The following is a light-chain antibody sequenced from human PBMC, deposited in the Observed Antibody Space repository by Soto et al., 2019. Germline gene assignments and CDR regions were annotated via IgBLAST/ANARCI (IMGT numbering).Light chain of an antibody. CDR2: NND. V-gene: IGLV1-47*01. CDR3: AAWDDSLSGKV. J-gene: IGLJ2*01. CDR1: SSNIGSKY. Sequence: QSVLTQPPSASGTPGQRVTISCSGSSSNIGSKYVYWYQQLPGTVPKLIIFNNDQRPSGVPDRFSGSKSGTSASLAISGLRSEDEADYCCAAWDDSLSGKVFGGGTKLTVL.